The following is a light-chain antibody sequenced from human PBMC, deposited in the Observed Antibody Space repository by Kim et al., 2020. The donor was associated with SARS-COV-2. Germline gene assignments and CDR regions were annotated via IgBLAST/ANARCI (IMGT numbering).Light chain of an antibody. V-gene: IGKV1-9*01. CDR2: AAS. CDR3: QQFKSYPLT. J-gene: IGKJ4*01. Sequence: ASVEDRVTIPCRASQGISSDLAWYQQKPGKAPKVLIYAASTLQSGVPSRISGSGSGTEFTLTISSLQPEDFTTYYCQQFKSYPLTFGGGTKVDIK. CDR1: QGISSD.